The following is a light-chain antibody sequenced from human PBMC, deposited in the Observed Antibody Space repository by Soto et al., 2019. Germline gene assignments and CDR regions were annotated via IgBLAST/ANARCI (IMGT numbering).Light chain of an antibody. CDR3: SSYTSTSTYV. V-gene: IGLV2-14*01. CDR1: SGDVGGYNY. Sequence: QSVLTQPASVSGSPGQSITISCTGTSGDVGGYNYVSWYQQYPGKAPKLMIYHVSNRPSGVSNRFSGSKSGNSASLTISGLQAEDEAGYYCSSYTSTSTYVFGTGTKVTVL. CDR2: HVS. J-gene: IGLJ1*01.